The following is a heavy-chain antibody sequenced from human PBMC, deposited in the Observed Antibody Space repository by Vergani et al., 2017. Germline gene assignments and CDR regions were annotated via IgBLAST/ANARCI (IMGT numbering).Heavy chain of an antibody. CDR1: GGSISSYY. Sequence: QVQLQESGPGLVKPSETLSLTCTVSGGSISSYYWSWIRQPPGKGLEWIGYIYYSGSTNYNPSLKSRVTISVDTSKNQFSLKLSSVTAADTAVYYCARGRYCSSTSCSYYYYYYMDVWGKGP. CDR3: ARGRYCSSTSCSYYYYYYMDV. CDR2: IYYSGST. D-gene: IGHD2-2*01. J-gene: IGHJ6*03. V-gene: IGHV4-59*01.